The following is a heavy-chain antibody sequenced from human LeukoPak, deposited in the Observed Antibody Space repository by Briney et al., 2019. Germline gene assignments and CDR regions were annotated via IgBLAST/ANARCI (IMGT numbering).Heavy chain of an antibody. CDR1: GFTFSSYA. V-gene: IGHV3-23*01. D-gene: IGHD6-13*01. J-gene: IGHJ4*02. CDR3: AKQYSSSWHYFGY. Sequence: GGSLRLSCAASGFTFSSYAMSWVRQAPGKGLEWVSAISGSGSTYYADSVKGRFTISRDNSKNTLYLQMNSLRAEDTAVYHCAKQYSSSWHYFGYWGQGTLVTVSS. CDR2: ISGSGST.